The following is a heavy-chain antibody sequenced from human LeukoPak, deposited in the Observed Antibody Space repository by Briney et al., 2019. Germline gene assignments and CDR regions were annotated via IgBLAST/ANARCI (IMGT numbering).Heavy chain of an antibody. CDR2: FDPEDGES. J-gene: IGHJ4*02. D-gene: IGHD2-2*01. CDR3: ARDPDIVVVPAASPVDY. V-gene: IGHV1-24*01. CDR1: GYTLTEFS. Sequence: ASVKVSCKVSGYTLTEFSMHWVRQAPGKGLEWMGGFDPEDGESIYAQKFQGRVTMTEDTSTDTAYMELSSLRSEDTAVYYCARDPDIVVVPAASPVDYWGQGTLVTVSS.